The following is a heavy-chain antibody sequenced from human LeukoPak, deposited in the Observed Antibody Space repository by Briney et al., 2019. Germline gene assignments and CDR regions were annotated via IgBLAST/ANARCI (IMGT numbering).Heavy chain of an antibody. J-gene: IGHJ4*02. Sequence: PGGSLRLSCAASGFTFSSYAMSWVRQAPGKGLEWVSAISGSGGSTYYADSVKGRFTIPRDISKNTLYLQMNSLRAEDTALYYCAKSANDYCSGTSCYKFDYWRQGTLVAVSS. CDR3: AKSANDYCSGTSCYKFDY. D-gene: IGHD2-2*02. CDR2: ISGSGGST. CDR1: GFTFSSYA. V-gene: IGHV3-23*01.